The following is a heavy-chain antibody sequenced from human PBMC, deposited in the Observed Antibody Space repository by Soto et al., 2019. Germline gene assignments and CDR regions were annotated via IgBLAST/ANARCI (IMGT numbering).Heavy chain of an antibody. CDR3: ARAPGPYYYGSEDDGIDV. Sequence: PSETLSLTCTVSGGSISSGDYYWSWIRHPPGKGLEWIGYIYYSGSTYYNPSLKSRVTISVDTSKNQFSLKLSSVTAADTAVYYCARAPGPYYYGSEDDGIDVWGRGTTVTVSS. CDR1: GGSISSGDYY. D-gene: IGHD3-10*01. J-gene: IGHJ6*02. V-gene: IGHV4-30-4*01. CDR2: IYYSGST.